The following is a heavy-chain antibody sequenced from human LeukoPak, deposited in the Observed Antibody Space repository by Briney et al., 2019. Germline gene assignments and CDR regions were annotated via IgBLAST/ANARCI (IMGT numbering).Heavy chain of an antibody. CDR2: IKQDGSEK. D-gene: IGHD3-10*01. CDR1: GFTFSRHW. J-gene: IGHJ4*02. Sequence: GGSLRLSCAVSGFTFSRHWMSWVRQAPGKGLEWLANIKQDGSEKYYVDSVEGRFTISRDNAKNSLYLQMNSLRAEDTAVYYCARGARTMVQGVIAYWGQGTLVTVSS. V-gene: IGHV3-7*01. CDR3: ARGARTMVQGVIAY.